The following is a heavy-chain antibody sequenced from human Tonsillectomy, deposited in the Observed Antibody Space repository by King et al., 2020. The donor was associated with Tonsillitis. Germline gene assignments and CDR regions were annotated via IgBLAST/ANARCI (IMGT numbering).Heavy chain of an antibody. D-gene: IGHD7-27*01. CDR1: GFTFSNYE. CDR3: ARNGDPAWRXXQHXIDC. Sequence: VQLVESGGGLVQPGGSLRLSCAASGFTFSNYEMNWVRQAPGKGLEWVSSISSGGTTTYIADSVKGRFTISRDNAKNSLYLQMNSLRAEDTAVYYCARNGDPAWRXXQHXIDCXGQGTLVSVXS. V-gene: IGHV3-48*03. J-gene: IGHJ4*02. CDR2: ISSGGTTT.